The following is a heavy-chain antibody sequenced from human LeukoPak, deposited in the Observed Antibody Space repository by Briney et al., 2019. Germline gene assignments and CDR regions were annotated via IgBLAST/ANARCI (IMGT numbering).Heavy chain of an antibody. V-gene: IGHV3-33*01. CDR2: ILSDGSKE. Sequence: GGSLRLSCAASGFTFSSYGMHWVRQAPGKGLEWVAVILSDGSKEFYTDSVKGRFTISRDNAKNSLYLQMNSLRAEDTAVYYCAREIHYDFWSYELKNVDYWGQGTLVTVSS. J-gene: IGHJ4*02. CDR1: GFTFSSYG. CDR3: AREIHYDFWSYELKNVDY. D-gene: IGHD3-3*01.